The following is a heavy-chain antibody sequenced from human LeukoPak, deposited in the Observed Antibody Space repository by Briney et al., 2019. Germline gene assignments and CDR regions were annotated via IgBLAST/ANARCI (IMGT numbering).Heavy chain of an antibody. Sequence: SETLSLTCTVSGGSISSYYWSWIRQPPGKGLEWIGYIYYSGSTNYNPSLKSRVTISVDTSKNQFSLKLSSVTAADTAVYYCAGLFGGAMNWGQGTLVTVSS. CDR1: GGSISSYY. V-gene: IGHV4-59*01. CDR3: AGLFGGAMN. D-gene: IGHD3-16*01. J-gene: IGHJ4*02. CDR2: IYYSGST.